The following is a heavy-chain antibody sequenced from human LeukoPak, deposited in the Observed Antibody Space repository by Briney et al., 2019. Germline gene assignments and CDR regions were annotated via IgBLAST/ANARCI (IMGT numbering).Heavy chain of an antibody. Sequence: SVKVSCKASGGTFSSYAISWVRQAPGHGLEWMGRIIPILGIANYAQKFQGRVTFTADKSTSTAYMELSSLRSEDTAVYYCARGDSNCSSTSCYVYWGQGTLVTVSS. V-gene: IGHV1-69*04. CDR3: ARGDSNCSSTSCYVY. D-gene: IGHD2-2*01. J-gene: IGHJ4*02. CDR1: GGTFSSYA. CDR2: IIPILGIA.